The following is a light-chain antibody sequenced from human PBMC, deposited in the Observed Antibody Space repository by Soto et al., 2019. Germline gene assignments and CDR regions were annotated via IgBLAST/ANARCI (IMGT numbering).Light chain of an antibody. CDR3: SSYTSSSPYVV. CDR2: DVS. CDR1: SSDVGGYNY. J-gene: IGLJ2*01. Sequence: QSVLTQPASVSGSPGQSITISCTGTSSDVGGYNYVSWYQQHPGKAPKLMIYDVSNRPSGVSNRFSGSKSGNTASLTISGLQAEDKADYYCSSYTSSSPYVVFGGGTKVTVL. V-gene: IGLV2-14*01.